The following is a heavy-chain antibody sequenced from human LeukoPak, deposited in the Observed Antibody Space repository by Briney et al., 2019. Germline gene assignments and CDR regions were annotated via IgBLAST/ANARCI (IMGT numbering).Heavy chain of an antibody. CDR1: GGSISSYY. V-gene: IGHV4-59*01. D-gene: IGHD3-10*01. J-gene: IGHJ6*02. Sequence: SETLSLTCTVSGGSISSYYWSWIRQPPGKGLEWIGYIYYSGSTNYNPSLKSRVTISVDTSKNQFSLKLSSVTAADTAVYYCARWHSGSGSSIYYYYGMDVWGQGTTVTVSS. CDR3: ARWHSGSGSSIYYYYGMDV. CDR2: IYYSGST.